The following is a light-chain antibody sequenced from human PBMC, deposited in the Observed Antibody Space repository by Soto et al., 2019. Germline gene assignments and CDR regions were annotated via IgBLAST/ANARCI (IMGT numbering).Light chain of an antibody. CDR2: GAS. CDR1: QKVSTY. Sequence: DIVLTQSPGTLSLSPGERATLSCRASQKVSTYLAWYQQKTGQVPRLIIHGASSRATGIPERFSGAGSGTDFTLTISSLEPEDFAVYYCQQYGRSPRFSFGPGTKVDVK. J-gene: IGKJ3*01. CDR3: QQYGRSPRFS. V-gene: IGKV3-20*01.